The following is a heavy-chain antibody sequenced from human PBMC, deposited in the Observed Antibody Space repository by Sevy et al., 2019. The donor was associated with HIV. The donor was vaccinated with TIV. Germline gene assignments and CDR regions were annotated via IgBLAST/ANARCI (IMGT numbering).Heavy chain of an antibody. CDR1: GFTFSTYW. J-gene: IGHJ6*02. CDR2: IKKDGSEK. D-gene: IGHD2-2*01. Sequence: GGSLRLSCAASGFTFSTYWMSWVRQAPGKGLEWVANIKKDGSEKYYVDSVKGRFTISRDNAKNSLHLQMKSLRAEDTAVCYCARDCSSTSCLWGLDVWGQGTTVTVSS. V-gene: IGHV3-7*03. CDR3: ARDCSSTSCLWGLDV.